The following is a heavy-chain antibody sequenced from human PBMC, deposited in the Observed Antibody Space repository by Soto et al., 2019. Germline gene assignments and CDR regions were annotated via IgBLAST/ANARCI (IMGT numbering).Heavy chain of an antibody. CDR3: PRIAATGRGWAV. Sequence: EVQLVESGGGLVQPGGSLRLSCVDSGFTFSSYWMSWVRQAPVKGLEWVGNIKQDGSEENYVDSLKGRFTISRDNAKNLMYLQLSSLRAEDTAVCYCPRIAATGRGWAVWGQGTTVVVSS. D-gene: IGHD6-13*01. CDR1: GFTFSSYW. V-gene: IGHV3-7*01. CDR2: IKQDGSEE. J-gene: IGHJ6*02.